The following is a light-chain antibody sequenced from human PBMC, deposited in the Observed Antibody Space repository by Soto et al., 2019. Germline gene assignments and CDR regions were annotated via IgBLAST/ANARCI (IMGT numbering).Light chain of an antibody. J-gene: IGKJ2*01. CDR2: DAS. CDR1: QSVSSY. Sequence: EIVLTQSPATLSLSPGERATLSCRASQSVSSYLAWYQQKPGQAPRLLIYDASNRAAGIPARFSGSGSGTDFTLTIRSLEPEDVAVYYCEQRSNWPPRITFGQGTKLEIK. V-gene: IGKV3-11*01. CDR3: EQRSNWPPRIT.